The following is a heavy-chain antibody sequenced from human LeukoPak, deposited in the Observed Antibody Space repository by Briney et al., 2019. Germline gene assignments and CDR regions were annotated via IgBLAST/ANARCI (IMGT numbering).Heavy chain of an antibody. CDR3: ARDDAASDAFDI. J-gene: IGHJ3*02. Sequence: PSETLSLTCTVSGGSIRSYYWSLIRQPAGKGLEWIGRIYTSGSTNYNPSLKSRDTISVDTSKNQFSLKLSSVTAADTAVYYCARDDAASDAFDIWGQGTMVTVSS. CDR1: GGSIRSYY. CDR2: IYTSGST. V-gene: IGHV4-4*07. D-gene: IGHD2-2*01.